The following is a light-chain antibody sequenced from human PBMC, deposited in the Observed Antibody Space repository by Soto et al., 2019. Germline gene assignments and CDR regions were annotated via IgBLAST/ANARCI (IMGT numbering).Light chain of an antibody. CDR3: MQALQTRYT. V-gene: IGKV2-28*01. J-gene: IGKJ2*01. Sequence: DIVMTQSPLSLPVTPGEPASISCRSSQSLLHGNGYNYLHWYLQKPGQSPQLLIYLGSNRASGVPDRFSGSGSGTDFTLKISRVEAEDVGVYYCMQALQTRYTFGQGTKLEIK. CDR1: QSLLHGNGYNY. CDR2: LGS.